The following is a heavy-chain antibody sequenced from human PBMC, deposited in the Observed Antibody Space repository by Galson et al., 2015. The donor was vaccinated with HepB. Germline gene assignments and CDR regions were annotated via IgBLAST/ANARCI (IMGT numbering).Heavy chain of an antibody. CDR1: GFSLSTSGVG. V-gene: IGHV2-5*02. D-gene: IGHD1-26*01. Sequence: PALVKPTQTLTLTCTFSGFSLSTSGVGVGWLRQPPGKALEWLALIYWDDDKRYSPSLKSRLTITKDTSKNQVVLTMTNMDPVDTATYYCAHSLYIVGATRMSAFDIWGQGTMVTVSS. CDR2: IYWDDDK. J-gene: IGHJ3*02. CDR3: AHSLYIVGATRMSAFDI.